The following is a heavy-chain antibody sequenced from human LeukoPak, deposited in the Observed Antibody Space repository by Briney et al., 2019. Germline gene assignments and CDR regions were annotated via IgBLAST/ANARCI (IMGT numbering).Heavy chain of an antibody. CDR1: GFTFSSYA. J-gene: IGHJ3*02. CDR3: AKAYSGNYLRSAFDI. Sequence: PGRSLRLSCAASGFTFSSYAMSWVRQAPGKGLEWVSAISGSGGSTYYADSVKGRFTISRDNSKNTLYLQMNSLRAEDTAVYYCAKAYSGNYLRSAFDIWGQGTMVTVSS. D-gene: IGHD1-26*01. CDR2: ISGSGGST. V-gene: IGHV3-23*01.